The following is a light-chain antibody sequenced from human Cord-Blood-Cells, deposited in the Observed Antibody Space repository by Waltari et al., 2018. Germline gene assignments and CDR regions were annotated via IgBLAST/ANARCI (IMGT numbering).Light chain of an antibody. J-gene: IGKJ1*01. CDR2: GAS. V-gene: IGKV3-15*01. Sequence: EIVMTQSPATLSVSPGERATLSCRASQSVSSNLAWYQQKPGQAPRLRIYGASTRATGIPARFSGSGYGTEFTLTISSLQSEDFAVYYCQQYNNWPWTFGQGTKVEIK. CDR3: QQYNNWPWT. CDR1: QSVSSN.